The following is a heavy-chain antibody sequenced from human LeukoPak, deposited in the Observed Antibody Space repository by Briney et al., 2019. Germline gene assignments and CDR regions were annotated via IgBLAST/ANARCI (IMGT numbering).Heavy chain of an antibody. D-gene: IGHD3-10*01. Sequence: GGSLRLSCAASGFTFSSYWMHWVRQAPGKGLVWVSRINSDGSSTSYADSVKGRFTISRDNAKNTLYLQMNSLRAEDTAVYYCAKDGGITMVRGVSRVPDYWGQGTLVTVSS. V-gene: IGHV3-74*01. CDR1: GFTFSSYW. CDR3: AKDGGITMVRGVSRVPDY. CDR2: INSDGSST. J-gene: IGHJ4*02.